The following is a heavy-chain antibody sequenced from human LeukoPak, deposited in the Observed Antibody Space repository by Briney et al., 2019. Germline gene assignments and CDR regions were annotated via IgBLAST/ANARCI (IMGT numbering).Heavy chain of an antibody. CDR3: ARDRGARDRGLA. CDR2: IGPSSGDI. V-gene: IGHV3-21*01. CDR1: GFTFRIYS. Sequence: GGSLRLSCAASGFTFRIYSMNGVRQAPGTGLEWVSSIGPSSGDIHYADSVKGRFTISRDNDKDSLYLQMNSLRAEDTAVYYCARDRGARDRGLAWGQGTQVTVSS. J-gene: IGHJ5*02. D-gene: IGHD3-10*01.